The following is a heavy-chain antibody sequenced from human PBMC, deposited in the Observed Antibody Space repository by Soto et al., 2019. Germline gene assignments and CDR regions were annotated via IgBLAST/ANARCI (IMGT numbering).Heavy chain of an antibody. V-gene: IGHV4-39*01. CDR2: ISYGGRT. J-gene: IGHJ4*03. CDR1: GTSIMSSLYY. Sequence: SDTLSLTCNVSGTSIMSSLYYWVRIRQAPGKGLEWIASISYGGRTCSVPSLQSREAVSMDTSQNQFYLTLTSVTAADTAVYYCARFSDTALVTGFDIWRHGALITV. D-gene: IGHD5-18*01. CDR3: ARFSDTALVTGFDI.